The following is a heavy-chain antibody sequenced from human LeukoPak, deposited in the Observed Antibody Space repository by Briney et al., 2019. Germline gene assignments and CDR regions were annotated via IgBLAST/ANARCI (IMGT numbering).Heavy chain of an antibody. CDR1: EFTFISYA. CDR3: VKDRYYYDSTPVGAFDI. J-gene: IGHJ3*02. CDR2: ISSNGGST. V-gene: IGHV3-64D*09. Sequence: GGSLRLSCSASEFTFISYAMYWVRQAPGKGLEYVSAISSNGGSTYYADSVKGRFTISRDNSKNTLYLQMSSLRAEDTAVYYCVKDRYYYDSTPVGAFDIWGLGTMVTVSS. D-gene: IGHD3-22*01.